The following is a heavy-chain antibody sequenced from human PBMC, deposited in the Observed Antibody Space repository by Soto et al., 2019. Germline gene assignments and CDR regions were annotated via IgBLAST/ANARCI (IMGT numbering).Heavy chain of an antibody. J-gene: IGHJ4*02. Sequence: QITLKESGPTLVKPTQTLTLTCTFSGFSLSTSGVGVGWIRQPPGKALEWLALIYWDDDKRYSPSLKSRLTITKDTSKNQVVLTMTNMDPVDTVTYYCAHSGSGKQWLVTRIFDYWGQGTLVTVSS. D-gene: IGHD6-19*01. CDR1: GFSLSTSGVG. CDR2: IYWDDDK. V-gene: IGHV2-5*02. CDR3: AHSGSGKQWLVTRIFDY.